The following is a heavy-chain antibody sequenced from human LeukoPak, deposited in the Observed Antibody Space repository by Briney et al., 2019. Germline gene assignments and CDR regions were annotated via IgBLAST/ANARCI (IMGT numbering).Heavy chain of an antibody. CDR2: VNPSSGST. D-gene: IGHD3-22*01. J-gene: IGHJ4*02. Sequence: ASVKVSCKAFGYTFTTYYIHWVRQAPGQGLEWMGMVNPSSGSTSYAQKFQGRVTMTRDTSTSTVYMELSSLRSEDTAVYYCARDHEGGRYYYDSSGYYLDYWGQGTLVTVSS. CDR1: GYTFTTYY. V-gene: IGHV1-46*01. CDR3: ARDHEGGRYYYDSSGYYLDY.